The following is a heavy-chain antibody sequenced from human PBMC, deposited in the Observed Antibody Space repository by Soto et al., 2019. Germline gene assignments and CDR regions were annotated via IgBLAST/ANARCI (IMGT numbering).Heavy chain of an antibody. CDR2: ITWNSNNL. CDR1: GFKFDDYA. V-gene: IGHV3-9*01. Sequence: GGSLRLSCTASGFKFDDYAMHWVRQAPGKGLEWVSGITWNSNNLDYADSVKGRFTISRDNAKNSLYLQMNSLRAEDTALYYCVKDTRRFLLSGLDVWGPGTRVTVSS. J-gene: IGHJ6*02. CDR3: VKDTRRFLLSGLDV. D-gene: IGHD3-3*01.